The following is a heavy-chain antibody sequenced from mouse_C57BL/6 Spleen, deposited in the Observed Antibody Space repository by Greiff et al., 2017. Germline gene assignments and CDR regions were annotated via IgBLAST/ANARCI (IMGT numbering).Heavy chain of an antibody. CDR1: GYTFTSYW. V-gene: IGHV1-72*01. Sequence: QVQLKQPGAELVKPGASVKLSCKASGYTFTSYWMNWVKQRPGRGLEWIGRIDPNSGGTKYNEKFKSKATLTVDKPSSTAYMQLSSLTSEVSAVDCCASSYCSNYLDDWGQGTTRTVSS. CDR2: IDPNSGGT. D-gene: IGHD2-5*01. J-gene: IGHJ2*01. CDR3: ASSYCSNYLDD.